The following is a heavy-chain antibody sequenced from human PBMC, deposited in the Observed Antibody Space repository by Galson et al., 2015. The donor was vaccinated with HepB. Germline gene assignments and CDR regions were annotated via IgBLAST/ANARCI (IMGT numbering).Heavy chain of an antibody. CDR2: INWNGGST. J-gene: IGHJ4*02. V-gene: IGHV3-20*04. D-gene: IGHD1-1*01. CDR1: GFTFDNYG. CDR3: ARDFSHQLAVGFGY. Sequence: SLRLSCAASGFTFDNYGLTWVRQAPGKGLEWVSGINWNGGSTGYADSVKGRFIISRDNAKNSLYLQMNSLRGEDTAVYYCARDFSHQLAVGFGYWGQGTLVTVSS.